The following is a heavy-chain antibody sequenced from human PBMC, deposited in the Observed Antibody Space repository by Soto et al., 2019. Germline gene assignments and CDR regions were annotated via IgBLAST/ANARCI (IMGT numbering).Heavy chain of an antibody. J-gene: IGHJ2*01. CDR3: ARGRGDGSIQTWSFDL. CDR1: GGSFSGYY. CDR2: INNGGSS. D-gene: IGHD3-10*01. Sequence: SETLSLTCAVYGGSFSGYYWSWIRQPPGKGLEWIGEINNGGSSNYNPSLKSRGSMSVGTSNNQFSLKLTSVTAADTAVYYCARGRGDGSIQTWSFDLWAVAPWSPSPQ. V-gene: IGHV4-34*01.